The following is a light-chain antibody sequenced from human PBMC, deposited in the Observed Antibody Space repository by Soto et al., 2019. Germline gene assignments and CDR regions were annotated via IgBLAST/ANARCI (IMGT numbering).Light chain of an antibody. Sequence: DIVFTQSPGTLSLSTGERATLSCSASHSVSSSDLAWYQQKPGQAPRLLIYGASSRATGIPDRFSGSGSGTDFTLTISGLEPEDSAAYYCQRHGATFGQGTKVDIK. CDR3: QRHGAT. V-gene: IGKV3-20*01. CDR2: GAS. J-gene: IGKJ1*01. CDR1: HSVSSSD.